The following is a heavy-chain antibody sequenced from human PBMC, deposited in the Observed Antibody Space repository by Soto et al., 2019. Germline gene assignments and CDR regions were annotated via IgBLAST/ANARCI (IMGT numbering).Heavy chain of an antibody. J-gene: IGHJ3*02. V-gene: IGHV3-23*01. Sequence: GGSLRLSCAASGFTFSSYAMSWVRQAPGKGLEWVSAISGSGGSTYYADSVKGRFTISSDNSKNTLYLQMNSLRAEDTAVYYCAKDPNLVAGTNYHDAFDIWGQGTMVTVSS. CDR3: AKDPNLVAGTNYHDAFDI. D-gene: IGHD1-1*01. CDR1: GFTFSSYA. CDR2: ISGSGGST.